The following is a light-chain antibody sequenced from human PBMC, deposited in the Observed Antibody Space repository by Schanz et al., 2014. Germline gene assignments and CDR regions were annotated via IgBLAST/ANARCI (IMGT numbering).Light chain of an antibody. CDR2: GAS. Sequence: EIVLTQSPGTLSLSPGERATLSCRASQSVSSSYLAWYRQKPGQAPRLLIYGASTRATGIPDRFSGSGSGTDFTLTISSLEPEDFAVYYCQQYSNWPSWTFGQGTKVEIK. J-gene: IGKJ1*01. V-gene: IGKV3-20*01. CDR3: QQYSNWPSWT. CDR1: QSVSSSY.